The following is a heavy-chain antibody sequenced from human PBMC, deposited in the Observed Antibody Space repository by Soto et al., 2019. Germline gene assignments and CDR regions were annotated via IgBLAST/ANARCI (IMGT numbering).Heavy chain of an antibody. CDR1: GGSISSYY. Sequence: SETLSLTCTVFGGSISSYYWSWIRQPPGKGLEWIGYIYYSGSTNYNPSLKSRVTISVDTSKNQFSLKLNSMTAADTAVYYCARHNYGSGSTYFDYWGQGTQVTVS. CDR2: IYYSGST. CDR3: ARHNYGSGSTYFDY. J-gene: IGHJ4*02. V-gene: IGHV4-59*08. D-gene: IGHD3-10*01.